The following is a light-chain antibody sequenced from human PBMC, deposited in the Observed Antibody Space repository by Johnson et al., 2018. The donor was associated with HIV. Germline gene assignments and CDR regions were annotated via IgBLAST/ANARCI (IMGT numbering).Light chain of an antibody. CDR1: SSNIGNNY. V-gene: IGLV1-51*02. CDR2: ENN. Sequence: QSVLTQPPSVSAAPGQKVTISCSGSSSNIGNNYVSWYQQLPGTAPKLLIYENNKRPSGIPDRFSCSKSGTSATLAITGLQTGDEADYYCGTWDSSLNAGVFGTGTRVTVL. J-gene: IGLJ1*01. CDR3: GTWDSSLNAGV.